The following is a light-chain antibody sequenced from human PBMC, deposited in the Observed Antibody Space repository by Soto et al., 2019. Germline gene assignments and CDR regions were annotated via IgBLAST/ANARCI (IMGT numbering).Light chain of an antibody. CDR1: QSVSTN. J-gene: IGKJ3*01. V-gene: IGKV3-15*01. CDR2: GAS. CDR3: QQYDNLPPLYR. Sequence: ELVMTQYPDTLSVSLRERASLSCRASQSVSTNVAWYQQRPGQAPRLLIYGASMRATGIPSRFTGSVSGTEFTLTISSLESEDFAVYFCQQYDNLPPLYRFGPGTKVDIK.